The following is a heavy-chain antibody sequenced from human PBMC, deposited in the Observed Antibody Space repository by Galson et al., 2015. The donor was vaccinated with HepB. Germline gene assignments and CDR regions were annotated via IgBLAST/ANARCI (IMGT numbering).Heavy chain of an antibody. Sequence: SGAEVKKPGASVKVSCKASGYTFTDYHIHWVRQAPGQGLEWMGRINPNSGGTTYAQNFQGRVTMTRDSSISTAYMELRRLRSDDTAMYSCARDLWAVTIPHPGGSVDYWGQGTLVTVSS. CDR3: ARDLWAVTIPHPGGSVDY. V-gene: IGHV1-2*06. CDR1: GYTFTDYH. J-gene: IGHJ4*02. CDR2: INPNSGGT. D-gene: IGHD4-17*01.